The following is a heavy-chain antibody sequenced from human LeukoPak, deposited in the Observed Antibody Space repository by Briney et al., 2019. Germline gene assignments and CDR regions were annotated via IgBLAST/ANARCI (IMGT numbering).Heavy chain of an antibody. CDR1: GFTFSSYS. J-gene: IGHJ4*02. Sequence: PGGSLRLSCAASGFTFSSYSMNWVRQAPGKGLEWVSSISSSSSYIYYADSVKGRFTISRDIAKNSLYLQMNSLRAEDTAVYYCAREGYYYDSSGSYDYWGQGTLVTVSS. CDR2: ISSSSSYI. D-gene: IGHD3-22*01. V-gene: IGHV3-21*01. CDR3: AREGYYYDSSGSYDY.